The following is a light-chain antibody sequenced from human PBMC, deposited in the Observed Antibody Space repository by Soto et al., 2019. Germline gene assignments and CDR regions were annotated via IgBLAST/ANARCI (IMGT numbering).Light chain of an antibody. Sequence: EILMTQSPATLSVSPGERATLSCRASQSVDSNLAWYQQKPGQAPRLLIYGASSRATGIPDRFSGSGSGTDFTLTINRLEPEDFAVYYCQQYGSSPLTFGGGTKVDIK. J-gene: IGKJ4*01. V-gene: IGKV3-20*01. CDR1: QSVDSN. CDR3: QQYGSSPLT. CDR2: GAS.